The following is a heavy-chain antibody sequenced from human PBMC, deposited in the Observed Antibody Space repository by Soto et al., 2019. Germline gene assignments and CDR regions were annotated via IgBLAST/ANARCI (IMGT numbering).Heavy chain of an antibody. CDR3: ARKSYSGDSGFYDY. CDR2: ISYDGSDK. CDR1: GSTFCSYA. Sequence: VGSLRLSCAASGSTFCSYAIHWVPQTPGTGLEWVAVISYDGSDKYYADSVKGRFTISRDNSKNTLYLQMNSLRAEDTSVYYCARKSYSGDSGFYDYWGQGALVTVAS. J-gene: IGHJ4*02. V-gene: IGHV3-30-3*01. D-gene: IGHD3-22*01.